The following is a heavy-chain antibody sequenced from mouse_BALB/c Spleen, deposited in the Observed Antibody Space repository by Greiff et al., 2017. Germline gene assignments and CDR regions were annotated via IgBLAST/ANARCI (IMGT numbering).Heavy chain of an antibody. J-gene: IGHJ4*01. Sequence: EVKLVESGGGLVQPKGSLKLSCAASGFTFNTYAMNWVRQAPGKGLEWVARIRSKSNNYATYYADSVKDRFTISRDDSQSMLYLQMNNLKTEDTAMYYCVRHAYYYGSRDYYAMDYWGQGTSVTVSS. CDR1: GFTFNTYA. CDR3: VRHAYYYGSRDYYAMDY. CDR2: IRSKSNNYAT. V-gene: IGHV10-1*02. D-gene: IGHD1-1*01.